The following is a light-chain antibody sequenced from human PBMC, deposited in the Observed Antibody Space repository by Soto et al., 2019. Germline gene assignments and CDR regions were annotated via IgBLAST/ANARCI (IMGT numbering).Light chain of an antibody. V-gene: IGKV3-20*01. CDR2: GAS. CDR3: QQYVSSPIT. J-gene: IGKJ5*01. Sequence: EIVLTQSPATLSLSPGERATLSCRASQSVSSYLAWYQQKPGQAPRLLIYGASTRATGIPDRFSGSGSGIDFTLTISRLEPEDFAVYYCQQYVSSPITFGQGTRLEIK. CDR1: QSVSSY.